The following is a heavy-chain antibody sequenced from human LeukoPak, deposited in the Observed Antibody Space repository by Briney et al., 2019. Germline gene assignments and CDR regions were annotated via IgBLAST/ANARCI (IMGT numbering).Heavy chain of an antibody. V-gene: IGHV3-48*03. Sequence: GGSLRLSCAASGFTFSSYEMNWVRQGPGKGLEWFSYISSGGGTIYYADSVKGRFTISRDNAKNSLYLQMNSLRAGDTAVYYCVRDLDYWGQGTLVTVSS. CDR3: VRDLDY. CDR2: ISSGGGTI. J-gene: IGHJ4*02. CDR1: GFTFSSYE.